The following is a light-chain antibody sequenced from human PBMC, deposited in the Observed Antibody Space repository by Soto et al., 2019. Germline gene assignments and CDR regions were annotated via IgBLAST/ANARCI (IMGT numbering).Light chain of an antibody. Sequence: EIVLTQSPGTLSLSPGERATLSCRASQSVSSSYLAWYQQKPGQAPRPLIYGASSRATGIPHRFSGSGSGTDFTLTISRLEPEDFAVYYCQQYGSSLYTFGQGTKLEIK. CDR2: GAS. CDR3: QQYGSSLYT. CDR1: QSVSSSY. V-gene: IGKV3-20*01. J-gene: IGKJ2*01.